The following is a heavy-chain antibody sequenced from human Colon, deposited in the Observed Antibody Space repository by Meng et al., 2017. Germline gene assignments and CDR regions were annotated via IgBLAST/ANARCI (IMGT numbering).Heavy chain of an antibody. V-gene: IGHV1-2*06. D-gene: IGHD5-12*01. CDR1: GYICTDYF. CDR3: ARVSSPSVASASYDY. J-gene: IGHJ4*02. CDR2: IIPNTNSS. Sequence: QVSLVHPGAAVEQPGASACIFCKSSGYICTDYFIHWVRQAPEPRVEWMGRIIPNTNSSLYAQNFQGRLTLTADTSIGTAYMDLISLTPDGTAVYYCARVSSPSVASASYDYWGQGTLVTVSS.